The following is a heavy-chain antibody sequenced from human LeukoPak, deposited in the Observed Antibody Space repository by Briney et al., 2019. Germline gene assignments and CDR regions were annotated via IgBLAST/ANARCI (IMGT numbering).Heavy chain of an antibody. D-gene: IGHD1-20*01. CDR1: GGSFSGYY. Sequence: SETLSLTCAVSGGSFSGYYWSWIRQPPGKGLEWIGEINHSGSTNYNPSLKSRVTISVDTSKNQFSLRLNSVTTADTAVYFCTRRVAITGTPKAYFDYWGQGILVTVSS. CDR2: INHSGST. J-gene: IGHJ4*02. CDR3: TRRVAITGTPKAYFDY. V-gene: IGHV4-34*01.